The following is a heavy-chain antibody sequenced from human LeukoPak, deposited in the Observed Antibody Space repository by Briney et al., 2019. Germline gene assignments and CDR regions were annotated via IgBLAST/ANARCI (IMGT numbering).Heavy chain of an antibody. D-gene: IGHD3-10*01. CDR1: GFTFSNAW. CDR2: ISYDGSDK. V-gene: IGHV3-30-3*01. J-gene: IGHJ4*02. CDR3: AQSMVRGVIITAALDY. Sequence: GGSLRLSCVASGFTFSNAWMSWVRQAPGKGLEWVAVISYDGSDKYYADSVKGRFTISRDNSQNTLFLQMNSLRAEDTAVYYCAQSMVRGVIITAALDYWGQGTLLTVSS.